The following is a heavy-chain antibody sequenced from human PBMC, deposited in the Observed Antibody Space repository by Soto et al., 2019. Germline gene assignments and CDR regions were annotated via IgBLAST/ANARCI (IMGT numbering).Heavy chain of an antibody. V-gene: IGHV4-34*01. CDR2: INHSGST. CDR1: GGSFSGYY. Sequence: SETLSLTCAGYGGSFSGYYWSWIRQPPGKGLEWIGEINHSGSTNYNPSLKSRVTISVDTSKNQFSLKLSSVTAADTAVYYCARGVAKYCSGGSCYPHYYYMDVWGKGTTVTVSS. J-gene: IGHJ6*03. D-gene: IGHD2-15*01. CDR3: ARGVAKYCSGGSCYPHYYYMDV.